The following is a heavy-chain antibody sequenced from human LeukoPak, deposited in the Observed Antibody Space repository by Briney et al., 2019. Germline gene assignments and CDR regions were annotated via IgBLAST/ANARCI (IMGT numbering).Heavy chain of an antibody. CDR1: GFTFSRLG. CDR2: IHNDGTMG. V-gene: IGHV3-30*02. J-gene: IGHJ6*04. Sequence: PGGSLRLSCAASGFTFSRLGMQWVRQAPGKGLEWVAAIHNDGTMGQYADSVKGRFTISKDFSRNTLYLQMNSLRDDDTAVYYCAKEGDEFRGYLDVWGKGTTVTVSS. CDR3: AKEGDEFRGYLDV. D-gene: IGHD3-16*01.